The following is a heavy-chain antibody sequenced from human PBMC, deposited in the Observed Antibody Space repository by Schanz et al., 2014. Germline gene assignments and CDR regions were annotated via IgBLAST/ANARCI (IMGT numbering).Heavy chain of an antibody. CDR1: GFTFSSHW. CDR3: AKGRFGELSAFDI. D-gene: IGHD3-10*01. V-gene: IGHV3-74*01. J-gene: IGHJ3*02. Sequence: EVQLLESGGGLVQPGGSLRLSCAASGFTFSSHWMHWVRQDPGKGLVWVARINSVGSNTDYADSVTGRFTISRDNAKNTLYLQMNSLRAEDTAVYYCAKGRFGELSAFDIWGQGTMVTDSS. CDR2: INSVGSNT.